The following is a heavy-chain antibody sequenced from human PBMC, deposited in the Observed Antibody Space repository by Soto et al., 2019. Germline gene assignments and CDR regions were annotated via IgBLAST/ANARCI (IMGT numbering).Heavy chain of an antibody. CDR2: ISSSSSYI. J-gene: IGHJ4*02. D-gene: IGHD6-25*01. CDR1: GFTFSSYS. CDR3: ARVSVTAAEGSPDY. Sequence: EVQLVESGGGLVKPGGSLRLSCAASGFTFSSYSMNWVRQAPGKGLEWVSSISSSSSYIYYADSVKGRFTISRDNAKNSLYLQMNSLRAEDTAVYYCARVSVTAAEGSPDYWGQGTLVTVSS. V-gene: IGHV3-21*01.